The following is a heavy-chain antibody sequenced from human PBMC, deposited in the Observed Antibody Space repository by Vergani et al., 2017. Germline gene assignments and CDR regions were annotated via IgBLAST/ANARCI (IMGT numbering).Heavy chain of an antibody. J-gene: IGHJ6*02. Sequence: EVQLVESGGGLVQPGGSLRLSCAASGFTFSSYSMNWVRQAPGKGLEWVSYISSSSSTIYYADSVKGRFTISRDNAKNSLYLQMNSLRAEDTAVYYCASLKGAERRSMDVWGQGTTVTVSS. D-gene: IGHD3-16*01. CDR2: ISSSSSTI. CDR1: GFTFSSYS. V-gene: IGHV3-48*04. CDR3: ASLKGAERRSMDV.